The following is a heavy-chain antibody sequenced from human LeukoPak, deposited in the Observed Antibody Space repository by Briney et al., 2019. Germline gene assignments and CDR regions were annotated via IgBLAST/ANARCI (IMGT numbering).Heavy chain of an antibody. J-gene: IGHJ3*02. D-gene: IGHD1-26*01. Sequence: PSETLSLTCAVYGGSFSGYYWSWIRQPPGKGLEWIGEINHSGNTNYNPSLKSRVTISVDTSKNQFSLKLSSVTAADTAVYYCARGPVGGATYYDGDAFDIWGQGTMVTVSS. CDR3: ARGPVGGATYYDGDAFDI. CDR2: INHSGNT. V-gene: IGHV4-34*01. CDR1: GGSFSGYY.